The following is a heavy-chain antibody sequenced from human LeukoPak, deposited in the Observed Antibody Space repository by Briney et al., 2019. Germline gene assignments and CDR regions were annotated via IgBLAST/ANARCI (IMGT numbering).Heavy chain of an antibody. Sequence: ASVKVSCKASGYTFTSYDINWVRQATGQGLEWMGWMNPNSGNTGYAQKFQGRVTMTRNTSISTAYTELSSLRSEDTAVYYCARENWNYAREFDYWGQGTLVTVSS. CDR1: GYTFTSYD. J-gene: IGHJ4*02. V-gene: IGHV1-8*01. D-gene: IGHD1-7*01. CDR3: ARENWNYAREFDY. CDR2: MNPNSGNT.